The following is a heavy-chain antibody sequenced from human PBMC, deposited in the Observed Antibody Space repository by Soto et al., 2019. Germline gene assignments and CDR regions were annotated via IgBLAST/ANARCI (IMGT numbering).Heavy chain of an antibody. Sequence: PGGSLRLSCAASGFTFSSYAMHWVRQAPGKGLEWVAVISYDGSNKYYADSVKGRFTISRDNSKNTLYLQMNSLRAEDTAVYYCASDHSGYDPYYFDYWGQGTLVTVSS. V-gene: IGHV3-30-3*01. CDR2: ISYDGSNK. CDR3: ASDHSGYDPYYFDY. CDR1: GFTFSSYA. D-gene: IGHD5-12*01. J-gene: IGHJ4*02.